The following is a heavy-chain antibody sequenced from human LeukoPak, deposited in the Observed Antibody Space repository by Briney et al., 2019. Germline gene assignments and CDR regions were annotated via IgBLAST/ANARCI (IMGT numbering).Heavy chain of an antibody. V-gene: IGHV1-46*01. D-gene: IGHD5-18*01. CDR3: ARVEGHTATVSD. Sequence: ASVKVSCKGSGYTFTTYYIHWMRQAPGQGLEWMGFIKPADGYTKYAQNFQGRVTMTADTSRNTVNMELSSLRSEDTAVYFCARVEGHTATVSDWGQGTLVTVSS. J-gene: IGHJ4*02. CDR2: IKPADGYT. CDR1: GYTFTTYY.